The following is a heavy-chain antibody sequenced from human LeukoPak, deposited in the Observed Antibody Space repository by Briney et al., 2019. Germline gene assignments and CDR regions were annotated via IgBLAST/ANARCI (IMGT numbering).Heavy chain of an antibody. CDR1: GFTFSSYA. CDR2: IRGSGGST. V-gene: IGHV3-23*01. J-gene: IGHJ3*02. CDR3: AKAYRIVVVPAAEAGAFDI. D-gene: IGHD2-2*01. Sequence: GRSLRLSCAASGFTFSSYAMRWVRQAPGKGLELGSAIRGSGGSTYYADSVKGRFTISRDNSKNTLYLQMNSLRAEDTAVYYCAKAYRIVVVPAAEAGAFDIWGQGTMVTVSS.